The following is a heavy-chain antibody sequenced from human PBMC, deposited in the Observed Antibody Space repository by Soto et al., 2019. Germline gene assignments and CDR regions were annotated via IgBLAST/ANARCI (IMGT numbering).Heavy chain of an antibody. CDR3: ARVGPPADP. Sequence: PGGSLRLSCAASGFTFSTYSMNWVRQAPGKGLEWVSYISSSSSTIFYTDSVKGRFTVSRDNAKNSLYLQMNSLRAEDTAVYYCARVGPPADPWGQGTLVTVSS. CDR1: GFTFSTYS. CDR2: ISSSSSTI. V-gene: IGHV3-48*01. J-gene: IGHJ5*02.